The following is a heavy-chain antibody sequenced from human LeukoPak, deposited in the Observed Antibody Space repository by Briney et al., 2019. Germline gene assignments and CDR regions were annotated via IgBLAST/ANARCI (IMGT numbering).Heavy chain of an antibody. Sequence: GGSLRLSFAASGFTFSHYDISWVRQAPGKGLVWVSRINSDGSSTSYADSVKGRFTISRDNAKNTLYLQMNSLRAEDTAVYYYARDRQQRRDWFDPWGQGTLVTVSS. D-gene: IGHD6-25*01. CDR1: GFTFSHYD. CDR3: ARDRQQRRDWFDP. V-gene: IGHV3-74*01. J-gene: IGHJ5*02. CDR2: INSDGSST.